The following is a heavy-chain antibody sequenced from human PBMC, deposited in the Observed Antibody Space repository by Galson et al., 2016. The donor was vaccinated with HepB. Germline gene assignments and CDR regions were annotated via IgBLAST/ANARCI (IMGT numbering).Heavy chain of an antibody. J-gene: IGHJ4*02. V-gene: IGHV3-33*06. CDR1: GFTLSGHG. D-gene: IGHD3-10*01. Sequence: SLRLSCAVSGFTLSGHGLHWVRQAPGTGLEWVAIIWYDGSNKYYADSVKERFTISRDTSKNTLYLQMNSLRAEDTAVYYCAKEQGTDEGWFGESDHWGQGTLVTVSS. CDR2: IWYDGSNK. CDR3: AKEQGTDEGWFGESDH.